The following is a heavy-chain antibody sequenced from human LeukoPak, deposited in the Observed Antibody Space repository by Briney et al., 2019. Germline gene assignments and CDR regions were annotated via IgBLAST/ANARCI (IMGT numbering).Heavy chain of an antibody. D-gene: IGHD5-18*01. J-gene: IGHJ3*02. Sequence: PGGSLRLSCVASGFTFSNYWMSWVRQSPGQGLEWVANIKQDGSEKYYADSVKGRFTISRDNSKNTLYLQMNSLRAEDTAVYYCARGRYGYGAFDIWGQGTMVTVSS. CDR3: ARGRYGYGAFDI. V-gene: IGHV3-7*02. CDR2: IKQDGSEK. CDR1: GFTFSNYW.